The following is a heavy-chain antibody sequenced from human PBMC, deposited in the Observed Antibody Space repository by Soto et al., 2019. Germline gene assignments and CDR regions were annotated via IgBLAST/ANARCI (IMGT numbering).Heavy chain of an antibody. D-gene: IGHD1-1*01. Sequence: GASVKVSCKASGYTFTSYGISWVRQAPGQGLEWMGWISAYNGNTNYAQRFQDRITITRDTSASTAYMELSSLRSEDTAVYYCARGKGMEENYYYYGLDIWGQGTTVTVSS. CDR2: ISAYNGNT. CDR3: ARGKGMEENYYYYGLDI. CDR1: GYTFTSYG. V-gene: IGHV1-18*04. J-gene: IGHJ6*02.